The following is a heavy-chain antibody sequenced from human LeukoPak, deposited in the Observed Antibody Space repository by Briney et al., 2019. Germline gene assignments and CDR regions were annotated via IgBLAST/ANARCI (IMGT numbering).Heavy chain of an antibody. V-gene: IGHV3-48*04. CDR3: ARDSIYSGYDYPAY. J-gene: IGHJ4*02. CDR1: GFTFSPYN. CDR2: IDGNSTTI. D-gene: IGHD5-12*01. Sequence: GGSLRLSCTASGFTFSPYNMNWVRQAPGKGLEWVSYIDGNSTTIYYADSVMGRFTISRDNAKNSLYLQMNSLRAEDTAVYYCARDSIYSGYDYPAYWGQGTLVTVSS.